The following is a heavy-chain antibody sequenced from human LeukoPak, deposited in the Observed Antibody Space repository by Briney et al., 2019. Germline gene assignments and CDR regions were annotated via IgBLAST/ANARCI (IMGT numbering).Heavy chain of an antibody. Sequence: GGSLRLSCVASGFTFGKYWMSWVRQAPGKGLEWVANIKLDGSEKNYVDSVKGRFTISRDNTKNSLYLQMNSLRVEDTAVFYCARDQYDTWSRRGNFDSWGQGTLVIASS. CDR2: IKLDGSEK. J-gene: IGHJ4*02. CDR1: GFTFGKYW. CDR3: ARDQYDTWSRRGNFDS. D-gene: IGHD3-3*01. V-gene: IGHV3-7*03.